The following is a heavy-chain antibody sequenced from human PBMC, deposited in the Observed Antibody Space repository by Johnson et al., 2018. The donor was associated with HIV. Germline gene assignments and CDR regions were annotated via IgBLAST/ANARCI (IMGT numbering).Heavy chain of an antibody. Sequence: QVLLVESGGGVVQPGRSLRLSCAASGFTFSDYAMHWVRQAPGKGLEWVSYISGSGTNIYYADSVKGRFTISRDNAKKSLFLQMNSLRAEDTAVYYCARDNPSRMSAAFDIWGQGTMVTVSS. V-gene: IGHV3-11*04. D-gene: IGHD1-14*01. CDR1: GFTFSDYA. CDR3: ARDNPSRMSAAFDI. J-gene: IGHJ3*02. CDR2: ISGSGTNI.